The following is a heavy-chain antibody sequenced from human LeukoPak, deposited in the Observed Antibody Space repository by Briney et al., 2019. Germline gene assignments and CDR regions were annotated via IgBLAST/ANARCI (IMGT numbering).Heavy chain of an antibody. CDR2: IRSKAYGETT. V-gene: IGHV3-49*04. J-gene: IGHJ6*03. D-gene: IGHD3-3*01. CDR1: GFTFGDYA. Sequence: GGSLRLSCTASGFTFGDYAMSWVRQAPGKGLEWVGFIRSKAYGETTEYAASVKGRFTISRDDSKSIAYLQMNSLKTDDTAVYYCTRDLLFFDARHHHYYYYMDVWGKGTTVTISS. CDR3: TRDLLFFDARHHHYYYYMDV.